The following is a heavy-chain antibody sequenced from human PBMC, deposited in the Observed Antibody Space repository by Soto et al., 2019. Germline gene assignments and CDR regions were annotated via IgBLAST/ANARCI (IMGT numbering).Heavy chain of an antibody. Sequence: SETLSLTCTVSGGSISSLYWSWLRQPPGKGLEWIGYIYYRGTTNYNPSLKSRVTISVDTSKSQFSLKLSSVTAADTAVYYCARFMGVIIRPSDYYFDSWGQGTLVTVSS. V-gene: IGHV4-59*11. D-gene: IGHD3-10*01. CDR3: ARFMGVIIRPSDYYFDS. CDR1: GGSISSLY. CDR2: IYYRGTT. J-gene: IGHJ4*02.